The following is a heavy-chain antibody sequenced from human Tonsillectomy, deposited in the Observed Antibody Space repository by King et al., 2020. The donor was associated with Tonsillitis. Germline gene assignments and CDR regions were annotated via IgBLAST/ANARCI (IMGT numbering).Heavy chain of an antibody. CDR3: ARVSGDYQILAGFDY. V-gene: IGHV1-18*04. J-gene: IGHJ4*02. CDR1: GYTFNTYG. D-gene: IGHD3-9*01. Sequence: QLVQSGAEVKKPGASVKVSCKASGYTFNTYGISWVRQAPGQGLEWMGWISTYNGNTNYAQKFQGRVTMTTDPSTSTAYMELRSLRYDDTAVYYCARVSGDYQILAGFDYWGQGTLVTVSS. CDR2: ISTYNGNT.